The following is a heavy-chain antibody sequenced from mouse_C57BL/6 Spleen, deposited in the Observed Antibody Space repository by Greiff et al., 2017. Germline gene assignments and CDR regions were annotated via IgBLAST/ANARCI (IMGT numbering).Heavy chain of an antibody. D-gene: IGHD2-2*01. CDR3: ARENGYDDAY. Sequence: VQRVESGPELVKPGASVKISCKASGYAFSSSWMNWVKQRPGKGLEWIGRIYPGDGDTNYNGKFKGKATLTADKSSSTAYMQLSSLTSEDSAVYFCARENGYDDAYWGQGTLVTVSA. CDR1: GYAFSSSW. V-gene: IGHV1-82*01. CDR2: IYPGDGDT. J-gene: IGHJ3*01.